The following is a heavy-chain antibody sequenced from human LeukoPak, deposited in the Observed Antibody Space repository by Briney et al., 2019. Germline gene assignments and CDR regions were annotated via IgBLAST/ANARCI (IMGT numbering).Heavy chain of an antibody. J-gene: IGHJ2*01. V-gene: IGHV3-15*01. CDR2: IKSKTDGGTT. D-gene: IGHD2-21*02. Sequence: KPGGSLRLSCAASGFTFSNAWMTWVRQAPGKGLEWVGRIKSKTDGGTTDYAAPVKGRFTISRDDSKNTAYLQMNSLKTEDTAVYYCTAYVTKGYFDLWGRGTLVTVSS. CDR3: TAYVTKGYFDL. CDR1: GFTFSNAW.